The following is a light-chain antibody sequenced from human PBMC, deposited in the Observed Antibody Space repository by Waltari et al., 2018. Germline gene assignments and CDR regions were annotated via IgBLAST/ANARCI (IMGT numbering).Light chain of an antibody. V-gene: IGKV3D-15*01. J-gene: IGKJ2*01. Sequence: EIVMTQSPVTMSVSPGEGVTLSCTASESVGTDVAWYRHKPGQPPRLLIYYANARATGVPARISGRGSGTDFTLTISSLEPEDFALYDCQQSRQWPRRTFGQGTKLEI. CDR1: ESVGTD. CDR3: QQSRQWPRRT. CDR2: YAN.